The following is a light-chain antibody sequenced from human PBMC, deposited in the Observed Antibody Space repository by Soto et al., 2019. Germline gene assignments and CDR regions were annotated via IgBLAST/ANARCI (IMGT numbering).Light chain of an antibody. V-gene: IGKV3-11*02. CDR1: QSVGSY. Sequence: EIEVTQSPATLSLSPGERATLSCRTSQSVGSYLAWYQKKPGQSPRLLIYDASNRATGIPARFSGGGSGRDVSVTISSLEPEDFEVYYCQQRSNWPPLTFGGGTKVEI. CDR2: DAS. CDR3: QQRSNWPPLT. J-gene: IGKJ4*01.